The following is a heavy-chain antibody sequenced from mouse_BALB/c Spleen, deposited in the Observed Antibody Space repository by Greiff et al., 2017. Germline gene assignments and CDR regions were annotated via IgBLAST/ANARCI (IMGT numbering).Heavy chain of an antibody. CDR1: GYTFTSYT. J-gene: IGHJ4*01. V-gene: IGHV1-4*01. CDR3: ARNGNYEGAMDY. D-gene: IGHD2-1*01. Sequence: QVQLQQSGAELARPGASVKMSCKASGYTFTSYTMHWVKQRPGQGLEWIGYINPSSGYTNYNQKFKDKATLTADKSSSTAYMQLSSLTSEDSAVYYCARNGNYEGAMDYWGQGTSVTVSS. CDR2: INPSSGYT.